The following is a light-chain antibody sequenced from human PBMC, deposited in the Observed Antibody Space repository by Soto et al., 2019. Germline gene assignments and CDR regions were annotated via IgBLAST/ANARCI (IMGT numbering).Light chain of an antibody. CDR2: AAS. CDR3: LKDYLSLRT. CDR1: QGIRND. J-gene: IGKJ1*01. V-gene: IGKV1-6*01. Sequence: AIQMTQSPSSLSASVGDRVTITCRASQGIRNDLGWYQQKPGKAPKLLIYAASSLQSGVPSRFSGSGSGTDFTLTISRLQPEDVETYYCLKDYLSLRTFGQGTKVEIK.